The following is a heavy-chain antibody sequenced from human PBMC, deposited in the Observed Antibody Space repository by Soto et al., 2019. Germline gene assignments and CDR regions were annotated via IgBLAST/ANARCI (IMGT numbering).Heavy chain of an antibody. V-gene: IGHV3-48*02. J-gene: IGHJ4*02. CDR1: GLTFSTYN. D-gene: IGHD2-2*01. CDR2: ISRTCTTI. Sequence: GRPLRPSCAPPGLTFSTYNMNCVRHSPYKALERASFISRTCTTIYYAASANGRFTISRDNAENSLFLQMNSLRDEYTAVYYFASAPRGRYCSSTSCYFDYWGQGTLVTVSS. CDR3: ASAPRGRYCSSTSCYFDY.